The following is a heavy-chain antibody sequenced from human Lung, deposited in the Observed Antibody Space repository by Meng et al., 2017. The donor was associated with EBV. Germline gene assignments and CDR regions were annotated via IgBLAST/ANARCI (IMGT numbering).Heavy chain of an antibody. Sequence: VWLVESGGGVIQAGGSLRLSCAACGFSVSRNYMNWVRQAPGLGLEWVAVIYSDASAYYADSVKGRFIISRDSSKNTLYLQMNSLRDKDTAVYYCAGVDSSGWYLDYWGLGTLVTVSS. V-gene: IGHV3-53*01. CDR2: IYSDASA. D-gene: IGHD6-19*01. CDR3: AGVDSSGWYLDY. J-gene: IGHJ4*02. CDR1: GFSVSRNY.